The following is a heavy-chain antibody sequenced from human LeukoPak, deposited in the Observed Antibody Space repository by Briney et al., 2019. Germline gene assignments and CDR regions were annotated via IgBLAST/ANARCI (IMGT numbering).Heavy chain of an antibody. CDR3: ARDAMIRGVILDY. CDR2: IKQDGSDK. Sequence: PGGSLRLSCAASGFTFSTYWMSWVRQAPGKGLEWVANIKQDGSDKYYVDSVKGRFTISRDNAKNSLYLQMNSLRAEDTAVYYCARDAMIRGVILDYWGQGTLVTVSS. CDR1: GFTFSTYW. J-gene: IGHJ4*02. D-gene: IGHD3-10*01. V-gene: IGHV3-7*05.